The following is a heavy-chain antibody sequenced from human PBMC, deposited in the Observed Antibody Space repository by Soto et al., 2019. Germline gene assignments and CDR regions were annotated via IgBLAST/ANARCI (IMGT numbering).Heavy chain of an antibody. CDR1: GGSFSGYY. V-gene: IGHV4-34*01. J-gene: IGHJ6*02. D-gene: IGHD3-10*01. Sequence: ASETLSLTCAVYGGSFSGYYWSWIRQPPGKGLEWIGEINHSGSTNYNPSLKSRVTISVDTSKNQFSLKLSSVTAADTAVYYCARHIWFGEPWGWDYYYGMDVWGQGTTVTVSS. CDR2: INHSGST. CDR3: ARHIWFGEPWGWDYYYGMDV.